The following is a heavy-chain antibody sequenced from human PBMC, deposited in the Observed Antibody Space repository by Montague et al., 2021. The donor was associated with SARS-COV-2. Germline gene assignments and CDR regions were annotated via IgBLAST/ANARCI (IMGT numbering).Heavy chain of an antibody. D-gene: IGHD1-26*01. J-gene: IGHJ4*02. CDR1: GDSISADNW. V-gene: IGHV4-4*02. CDR2: IHHTGST. Sequence: SETLSLTCAVYGDSISADNWCSWDQLPPGKRLQWVGVIHHTGSTKYKPPLKRRVSMLVGKSWNQFSLMLTSVTAADTAIYYWARKGSGRSDLDYWGQGTLVTVSS. CDR3: ARKGSGRSDLDY.